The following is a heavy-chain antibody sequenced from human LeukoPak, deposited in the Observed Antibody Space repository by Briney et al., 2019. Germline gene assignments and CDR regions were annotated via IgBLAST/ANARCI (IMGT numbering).Heavy chain of an antibody. J-gene: IGHJ6*02. Sequence: SVKVSCKASGVIFSINWVRQAPGQGLEWMGRIIPILGTVNYAQKFQGRVTIIADKFTSTAYMELSSLRSEDTAVYFCARDQKVGATPYFGMDVWGQGTTVTVSS. CDR2: IIPILGTV. CDR1: GVIFSIN. D-gene: IGHD1-26*01. V-gene: IGHV1-69*08. CDR3: ARDQKVGATPYFGMDV.